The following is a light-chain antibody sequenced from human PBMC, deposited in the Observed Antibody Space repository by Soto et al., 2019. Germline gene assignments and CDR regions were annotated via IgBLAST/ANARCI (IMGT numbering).Light chain of an antibody. CDR3: QHHNSYSQT. CDR1: QSIRHY. V-gene: IGKV1-5*01. Sequence: DIQMTQSPPTLSASVGDRVTITCRASQSIRHYLAWYQQMPGKAPKILIYGASTLQSGNTSKNSGCVFVTEFTLTFSSLQPDDFGTYFCQHHNSYSQTFGQGTKVDIK. J-gene: IGKJ1*01. CDR2: GAS.